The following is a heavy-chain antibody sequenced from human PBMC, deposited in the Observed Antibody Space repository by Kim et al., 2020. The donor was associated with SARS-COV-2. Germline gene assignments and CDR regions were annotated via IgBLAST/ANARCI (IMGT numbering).Heavy chain of an antibody. CDR2: ISYDGSNK. CDR3: ARWGRGGFDY. D-gene: IGHD1-26*01. V-gene: IGHV3-30*04. Sequence: GGSLRLSCAASGFTFSSYAMHWVRQAPGKGLEWVAVISYDGSNKYYADSVKGRFTISRDNAKNTLYLQMNSLRAEDTAVYYCARWGRGGFDYWGQGTLVT. J-gene: IGHJ4*02. CDR1: GFTFSSYA.